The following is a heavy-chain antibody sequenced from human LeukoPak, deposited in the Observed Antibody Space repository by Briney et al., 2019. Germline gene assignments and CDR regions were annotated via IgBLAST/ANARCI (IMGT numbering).Heavy chain of an antibody. V-gene: IGHV1-2*02. Sequence: GASVKVSCKASGYTFTGYYMHWVRQAPGQGLEWMGWINPNSGGTNYAQKFQGRVTMTRDTSISTAYMELSRLRSDDTAVYYCARDSDSGYDQMGYYYYYYMDVWGKGTTVTISS. CDR1: GYTFTGYY. J-gene: IGHJ6*03. CDR3: ARDSDSGYDQMGYYYYYYMDV. D-gene: IGHD5-12*01. CDR2: INPNSGGT.